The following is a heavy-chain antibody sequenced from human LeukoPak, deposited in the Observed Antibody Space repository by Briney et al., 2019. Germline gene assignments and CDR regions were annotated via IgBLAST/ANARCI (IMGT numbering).Heavy chain of an antibody. Sequence: PSETLSLTCTVSGGSISSYYWSWIRQPPGKGLEWIGYIYYSGSTNYNPSLKSRVTISVDTSKNQFSLKLSSVTAADTAVYYCAGLHYSRFDYWGQGTLVTVSS. CDR1: GGSISSYY. V-gene: IGHV4-59*08. J-gene: IGHJ4*02. D-gene: IGHD5-24*01. CDR3: AGLHYSRFDY. CDR2: IYYSGST.